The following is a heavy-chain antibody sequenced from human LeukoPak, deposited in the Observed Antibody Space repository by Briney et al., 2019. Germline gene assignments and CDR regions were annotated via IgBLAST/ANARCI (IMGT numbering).Heavy chain of an antibody. V-gene: IGHV1-2*02. Sequence: ASVKVSCKASEYSLTGYYLHWVRQAPGQGLEWMGWINPNSGGTDFAQKFQGRVTMTRDTSITTAYMELSSLRSDDTAIYYCARDIWAGGATIEYWGQGTLVTVSS. J-gene: IGHJ4*02. CDR2: INPNSGGT. CDR3: ARDIWAGGATIEY. CDR1: EYSLTGYY. D-gene: IGHD1-26*01.